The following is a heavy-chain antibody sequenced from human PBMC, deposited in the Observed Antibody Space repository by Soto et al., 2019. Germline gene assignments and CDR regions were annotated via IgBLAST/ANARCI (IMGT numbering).Heavy chain of an antibody. CDR3: ARPLGWRDAFDV. V-gene: IGHV3-7*01. Sequence: EVQLVESGGGLVQPGGSLRLSCAASGFTFSSYWMSWVRQAPGKGLEWVANINQDGSEKYYVDSVKGRFTISRDHARNSLYLQMDSLRAEDPAVYYCARPLGWRDAFDVWGQGTMVTVSS. J-gene: IGHJ3*01. CDR2: INQDGSEK. CDR1: GFTFSSYW. D-gene: IGHD6-19*01.